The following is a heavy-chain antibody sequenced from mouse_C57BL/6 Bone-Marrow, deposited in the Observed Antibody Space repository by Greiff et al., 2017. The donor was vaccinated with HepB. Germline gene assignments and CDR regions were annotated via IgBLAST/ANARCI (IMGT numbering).Heavy chain of an antibody. J-gene: IGHJ3*01. CDR3: ARGRDYDGFAY. CDR1: GYAFSSSW. V-gene: IGHV1-81*01. CDR2: IYPRSGNT. D-gene: IGHD2-4*01. Sequence: VQLQQSGPELVKPGASVKISCKASGYAFSSSWMNWVKQRTGQGLEWIGEIYPRSGNTYYNEKFKGKATLTADKSSSTAYMELRSLTSEDSAVYFCARGRDYDGFAYWGQGTLVTVSA.